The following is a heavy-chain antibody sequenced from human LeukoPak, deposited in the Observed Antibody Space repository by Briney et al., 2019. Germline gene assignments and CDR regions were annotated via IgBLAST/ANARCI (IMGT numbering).Heavy chain of an antibody. J-gene: IGHJ4*02. V-gene: IGHV3-30*02. CDR3: AKDDIYYDSSGPLRY. CDR2: IRYDGSNK. CDR1: GFTFSSYG. Sequence: GGSLRLSCAASGFTFSSYGMHWVRQAPGKGLEWVAFIRYDGSNKYYADSVKGRFTISRGNSKNTLYLQMNSLRAEDTAVYYCAKDDIYYDSSGPLRYWGQGTLVTVSS. D-gene: IGHD3-22*01.